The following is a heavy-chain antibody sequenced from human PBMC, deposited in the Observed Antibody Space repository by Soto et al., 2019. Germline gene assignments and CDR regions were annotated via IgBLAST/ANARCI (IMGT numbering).Heavy chain of an antibody. V-gene: IGHV4-30-4*01. J-gene: IGHJ4*02. CDR1: GGSISSGDYY. D-gene: IGHD6-19*01. CDR2: IYYSGST. Sequence: SETLSLTCTVSGGSISSGDYYWSWIRQPPGKGLEWIGYIYYSGSTYYNPSLKSRVTISVDTSKNQFSLKLSSVTAADTAVYHCARTSIAVAGTGYYFDYWGQGTLVTVS. CDR3: ARTSIAVAGTGYYFDY.